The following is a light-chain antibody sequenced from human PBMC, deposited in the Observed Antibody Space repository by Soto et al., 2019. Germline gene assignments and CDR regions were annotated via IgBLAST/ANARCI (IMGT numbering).Light chain of an antibody. CDR2: DAS. CDR1: QSIYKW. Sequence: DIQMTQSPSSVSASIGDRVTISCRASQSIYKWLVWYQQKPGKAPKLVIYDASSLQSGVPSRFSGSGSGTDFTLTISSLQPEDFATYYCQQANSFPLTFGGGTKVEI. V-gene: IGKV1-12*01. CDR3: QQANSFPLT. J-gene: IGKJ4*01.